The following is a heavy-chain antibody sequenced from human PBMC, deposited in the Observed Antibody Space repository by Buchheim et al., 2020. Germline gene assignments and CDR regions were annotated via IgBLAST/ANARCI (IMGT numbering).Heavy chain of an antibody. V-gene: IGHV4-34*02. CDR1: GGSFTDYY. CDR2: IDHSGST. Sequence: QVQLQQWGAGLLKPAETLSLTCAVSGGSFTDYYWSWIRQPPGKGLEWIGEIDHSGSTNYNPSLKRRGVISVDTSKNKFSLELTSVTAADAVLYFCARGRRVTHLTGDDAFDIWGHGT. CDR3: ARGRRVTHLTGDDAFDI. J-gene: IGHJ3*02. D-gene: IGHD7-27*01.